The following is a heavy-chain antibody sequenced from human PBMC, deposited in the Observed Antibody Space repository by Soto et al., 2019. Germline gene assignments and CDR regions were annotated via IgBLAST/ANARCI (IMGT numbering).Heavy chain of an antibody. D-gene: IGHD6-13*01. CDR1: GGSISSGGYY. CDR3: ARDRLPRAAAGTQSSHNWFDP. Sequence: SETLSLTCTVSGGSISSGGYYWSWIRQHPGKGLEWIGYIYYSGSTYYNPSLKSRVTISVDTSKNQFSLKLSSVTAADTAVYYCARDRLPRAAAGTQSSHNWFDPWGQGTLVTVSS. V-gene: IGHV4-31*03. J-gene: IGHJ5*02. CDR2: IYYSGST.